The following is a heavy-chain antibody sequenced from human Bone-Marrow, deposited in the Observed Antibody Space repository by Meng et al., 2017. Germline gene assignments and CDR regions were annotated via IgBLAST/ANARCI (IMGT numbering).Heavy chain of an antibody. CDR3: ARSELGYCSGGSCYGIDY. CDR1: GYTFTGYY. V-gene: IGHV1-2*02. J-gene: IGHJ4*02. Sequence: ASVKVSCKASGYTFTGYYMHWVRQAPGQGLEWMGWINPNSGGTNYAQKFQGRVTMTRDTSISTAYMELSRLRSDDTAVYYCARSELGYCSGGSCYGIDYWGQGTLSPSPQ. D-gene: IGHD2-15*01. CDR2: INPNSGGT.